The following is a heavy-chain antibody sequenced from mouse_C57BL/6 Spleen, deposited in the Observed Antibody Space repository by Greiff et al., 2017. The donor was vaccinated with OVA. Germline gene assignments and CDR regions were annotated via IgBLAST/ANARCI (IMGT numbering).Heavy chain of an antibody. V-gene: IGHV1-22*01. CDR2: INPNNGGT. Sequence: EVQLQQSGPELVKPGASVKMSCKASGYTFTDYNMHWVKQSPGKSLEWIGYINPNNGGTSYNQKFKGKATLTVDKSSSTAYMELRSLTSEDSAVYYCARGRAVLDYWGQGTTLTVSS. CDR3: ARGRAVLDY. CDR1: GYTFTDYN. J-gene: IGHJ2*01. D-gene: IGHD3-1*01.